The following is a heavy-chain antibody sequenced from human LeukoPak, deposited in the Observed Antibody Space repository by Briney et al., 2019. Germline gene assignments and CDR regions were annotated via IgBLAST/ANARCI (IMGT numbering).Heavy chain of an antibody. Sequence: EGSLRLSCAASGFTFSSYWMSWVRQAPGKGLEWVANIKQDGSEKYYVDSVKGRFTISRDNAKNSLYLQMNSLRAEDTAVYYCARVRGIDFWSGSYDYWGQGTLVTVSS. D-gene: IGHD3-3*01. CDR3: ARVRGIDFWSGSYDY. CDR1: GFTFSSYW. V-gene: IGHV3-7*01. J-gene: IGHJ4*02. CDR2: IKQDGSEK.